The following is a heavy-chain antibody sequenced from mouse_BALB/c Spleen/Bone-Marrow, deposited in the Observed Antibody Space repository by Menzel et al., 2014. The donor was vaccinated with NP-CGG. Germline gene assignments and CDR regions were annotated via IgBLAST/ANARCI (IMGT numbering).Heavy chain of an antibody. D-gene: IGHD1-1*01. J-gene: IGHJ1*01. CDR2: IDPSDSDA. CDR1: GYTFTIYW. V-gene: IGHV1-69*02. Sequence: VQLQESGAELVKPGASVKLSCEASGYTFTIYWMHWVKQRPGQGLEWIGEIDPSDSDANYNQKFKGKATLTVDKSSTTAYMQLSSLTSEDSAVYYCARRNYYGSHYWYFDVWGAGTPVTVSS. CDR3: ARRNYYGSHYWYFDV.